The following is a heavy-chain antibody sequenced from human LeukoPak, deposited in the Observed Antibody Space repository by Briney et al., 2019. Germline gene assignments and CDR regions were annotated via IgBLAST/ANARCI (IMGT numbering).Heavy chain of an antibody. CDR3: ARDGGSGSFYYYYYGMDV. CDR2: ISGSGGGT. J-gene: IGHJ6*02. V-gene: IGHV3-23*01. D-gene: IGHD3-10*01. CDR1: GFTFSSSA. Sequence: GGSLRLSCAASGFTFSSSAMSWVRQAPGKGLERLSGISGSGGGTYYADSVKGRFTISRDNAKNSLYLQMNSLRAEDTAVYYCARDGGSGSFYYYYYGMDVWGQGTTVTVSS.